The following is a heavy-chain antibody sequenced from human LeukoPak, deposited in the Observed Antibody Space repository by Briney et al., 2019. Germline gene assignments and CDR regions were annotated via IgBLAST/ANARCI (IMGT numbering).Heavy chain of an antibody. CDR1: VGFISSSTYY. V-gene: IGHV4-39*01. D-gene: IGHD2-15*01. CDR2: IYYTGST. Sequence: SETQSLTCIVSVGFISSSTYYWGWTRQPPGKGLEWIGSIYYTGSTYYNPSLKSRVTISVDTSESQFSLRLSSVTAADTAVYYCARHVVAYGCGDYWGQGTLVTVSS. CDR3: ARHVVAYGCGDY. J-gene: IGHJ4*02.